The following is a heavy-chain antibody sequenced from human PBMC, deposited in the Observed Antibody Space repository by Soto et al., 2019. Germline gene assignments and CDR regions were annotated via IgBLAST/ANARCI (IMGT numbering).Heavy chain of an antibody. CDR2: IWYDGSNK. CDR3: ARSRVEQWLVGHYYYGMDV. J-gene: IGHJ6*02. V-gene: IGHV3-33*01. CDR1: GFTFSSYG. D-gene: IGHD6-19*01. Sequence: WGSLRLSCAASGFTFSSYGMHWVRQAPGKGLEWVAVIWYDGSNKYYADSVKGRFTISRDNSKNTLYLQMNSLRAEDTAVYYCARSRVEQWLVGHYYYGMDVWGQGTTVTVSS.